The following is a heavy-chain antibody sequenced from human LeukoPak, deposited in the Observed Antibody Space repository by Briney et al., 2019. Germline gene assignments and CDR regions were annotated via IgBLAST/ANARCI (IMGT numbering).Heavy chain of an antibody. V-gene: IGHV3-21*01. CDR3: ARDREQWLVRPGYYFDY. J-gene: IGHJ4*02. D-gene: IGHD6-19*01. CDR1: GFTFGSYN. Sequence: GGSLRLSCAASGFTFGSYNMNWVRQAPGKGLEWVSPISSSSNYKHYADSVKGRFTISRDNAKNSVYLQMNSLRAEDTAIYYCARDREQWLVRPGYYFDYWGQGTLVTVSS. CDR2: ISSSSNYK.